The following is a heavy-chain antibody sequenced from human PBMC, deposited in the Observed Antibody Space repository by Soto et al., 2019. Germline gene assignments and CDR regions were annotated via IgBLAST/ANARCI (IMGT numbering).Heavy chain of an antibody. Sequence: SETLSLTCAVYGGSFSGYYWSWIRQPPGKGLEWIGEINHRGSTNYNPSLKSRVTISVDTSKNQFSLKLSSVTAADTAVYYCATTNWNHNWFDPWGQGTLVTVSS. J-gene: IGHJ5*02. V-gene: IGHV4-34*01. CDR2: INHRGST. D-gene: IGHD1-1*01. CDR1: GGSFSGYY. CDR3: ATTNWNHNWFDP.